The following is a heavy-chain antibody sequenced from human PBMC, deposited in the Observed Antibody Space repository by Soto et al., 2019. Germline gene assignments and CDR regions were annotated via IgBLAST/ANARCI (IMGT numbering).Heavy chain of an antibody. CDR3: ARDSSAAGYNWFDP. D-gene: IGHD6-25*01. V-gene: IGHV4-59*01. CDR2: IYYSGFT. CDR1: GGSISTYY. Sequence: QVQLQESGPGLVKPSETLSLTCTVSGGSISTYYWNWVRQSPGKGLEWIGYIYYSGFTKYNPSLKSRVTISVDTSKNQFSLKLSSVTAADTAVYFCARDSSAAGYNWFDPWGQGTLVTVSS. J-gene: IGHJ5*02.